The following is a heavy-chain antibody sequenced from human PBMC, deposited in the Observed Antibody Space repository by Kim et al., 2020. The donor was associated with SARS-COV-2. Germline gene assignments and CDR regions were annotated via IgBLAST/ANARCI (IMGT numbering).Heavy chain of an antibody. J-gene: IGHJ5*02. CDR2: INPNSGGT. CDR3: ARGGPSITIFGVVISWFDP. V-gene: IGHV1-2*06. D-gene: IGHD3-3*01. Sequence: ASVKVSCKASGYTFTGYYMHWVRQAPGQGLEWMGRINPNSGGTNYAQKFQGRVTMTRDTSISTAYMELSRLRSDDTAVYYCARGGPSITIFGVVISWFDPWGQGTLVTVSS. CDR1: GYTFTGYY.